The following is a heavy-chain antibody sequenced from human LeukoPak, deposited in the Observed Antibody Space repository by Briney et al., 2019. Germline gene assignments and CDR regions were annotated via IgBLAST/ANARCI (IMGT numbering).Heavy chain of an antibody. V-gene: IGHV4-4*07. J-gene: IGHJ4*02. Sequence: SETLSLTCTVSGGSISSYYWSWIRQPAGKGLEWIGRIYTSGSTNYNPSLKSRVTISVDTSKNQFSLKLSSVTAADTAVYYCASGHYDSSGYYYDSFDYWGQGTLVTVSS. D-gene: IGHD3-22*01. CDR2: IYTSGST. CDR1: GGSISSYY. CDR3: ASGHYDSSGYYYDSFDY.